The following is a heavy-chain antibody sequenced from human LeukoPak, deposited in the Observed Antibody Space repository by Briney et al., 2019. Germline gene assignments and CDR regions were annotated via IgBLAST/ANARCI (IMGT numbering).Heavy chain of an antibody. D-gene: IGHD3-16*02. V-gene: IGHV4-31*03. J-gene: IGHJ4*02. CDR3: VAVDYDYVWGSYRTSNFDY. CDR2: IYYSGST. Sequence: SETLSLTCTVSGGSISSGGYYWSWIRQHPGKGLEWIGYIYYSGSTYYNPSLKSRVTISVDTSKNQFSLKLSSVTAADTAVYYCVAVDYDYVWGSYRTSNFDYWGQGTLVTVSS. CDR1: GGSISSGGYY.